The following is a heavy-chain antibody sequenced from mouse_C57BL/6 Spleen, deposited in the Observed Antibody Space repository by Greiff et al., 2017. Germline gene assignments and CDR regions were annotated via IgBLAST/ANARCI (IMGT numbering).Heavy chain of an antibody. J-gene: IGHJ2*01. CDR3: ARDIYYYFDY. CDR2: IYPGDGDT. Sequence: QVQLQQSGPELVKPGASVKISCKASGYAFSSSWMNWVKQRPGKGLEWIGRIYPGDGDTNYNGKFKGKDTLTADKSSSTAYMQLSSLTSEDSAVYFCARDIYYYFDYWGQGTTLTVSS. D-gene: IGHD1-1*01. CDR1: GYAFSSSW. V-gene: IGHV1-82*01.